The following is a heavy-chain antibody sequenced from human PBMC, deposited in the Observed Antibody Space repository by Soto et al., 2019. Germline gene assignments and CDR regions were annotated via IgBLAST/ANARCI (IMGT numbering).Heavy chain of an antibody. CDR2: IFFTGNS. CDR3: ASRHCSGGSCYHPGFHX. Sequence: PSDTLSLTCTVSGASLSSISYYWGWIRQPPGKGLELVGSIFFTGNSYYNPSLKSRVTISVDTSMKKFSLMVNSVTAADTAVYYCASRHCSGGSCYHPGFHXWGQGALVTVSX. J-gene: IGHJ4*02. V-gene: IGHV4-39*01. D-gene: IGHD2-15*01. CDR1: GASLSSISYY.